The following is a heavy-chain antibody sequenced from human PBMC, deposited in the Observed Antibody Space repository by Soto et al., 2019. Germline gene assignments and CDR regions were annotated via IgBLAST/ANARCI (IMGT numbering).Heavy chain of an antibody. V-gene: IGHV3-23*01. J-gene: IGHJ4*02. D-gene: IGHD2-15*01. Sequence: RLSCAASGFTFSSYAMSWVRQAPGKGLEWVSVISGSGGSTYYANSVKGRFTISRDNSKNTLYLQMNSLRAEDTAVYYCAKYGGNVIDYWGQGTLVTVSS. CDR3: AKYGGNVIDY. CDR1: GFTFSSYA. CDR2: ISGSGGST.